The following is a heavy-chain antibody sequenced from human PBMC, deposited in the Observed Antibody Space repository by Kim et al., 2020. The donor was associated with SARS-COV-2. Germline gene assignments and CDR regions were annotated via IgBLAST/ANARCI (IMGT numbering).Heavy chain of an antibody. D-gene: IGHD3-9*01. V-gene: IGHV3-30*07. J-gene: IGHJ4*02. Sequence: PVRGHFTITKDNSTNTVYLKMNSLRAEDTAVYYCARDPSYDILTGYPNYWGQGTLVTVSS. CDR3: ARDPSYDILTGYPNY.